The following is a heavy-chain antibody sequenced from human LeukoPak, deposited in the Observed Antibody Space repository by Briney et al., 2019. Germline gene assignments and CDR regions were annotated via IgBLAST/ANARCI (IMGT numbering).Heavy chain of an antibody. CDR1: GGSISSGDYY. CDR2: IYYSGST. V-gene: IGHV4-39*01. Sequence: SQTLSLTCTVSGGSISSGDYYWGWIRQPPGKGLEWIGSIYYSGSTYYNPSLKSRVTISVDTSKNQFSLKLSSVTAADTAVYYCASGYYDSSGYCFDYWGQGTLVTVSS. J-gene: IGHJ4*02. CDR3: ASGYYDSSGYCFDY. D-gene: IGHD3-22*01.